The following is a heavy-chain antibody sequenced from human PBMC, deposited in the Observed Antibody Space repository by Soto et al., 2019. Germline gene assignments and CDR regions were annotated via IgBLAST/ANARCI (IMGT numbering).Heavy chain of an antibody. D-gene: IGHD3-22*01. Sequence: TGGSLRLSCVGFGFTFSTYDMHWVRQNVGEGLEWVSSIGTDDDTYYLDSVRGRFTISREDAKNSLYLQMDSLRAGDTAVYYCARAYYDNSGYPLGGMDVWGQGTMVTVSS. CDR1: GFTFSTYD. CDR3: ARAYYDNSGYPLGGMDV. CDR2: IGTDDDT. V-gene: IGHV3-13*01. J-gene: IGHJ6*02.